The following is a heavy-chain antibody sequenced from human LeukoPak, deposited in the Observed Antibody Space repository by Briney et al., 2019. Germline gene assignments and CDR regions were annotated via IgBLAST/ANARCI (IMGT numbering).Heavy chain of an antibody. CDR1: GGSISSGGYY. J-gene: IGHJ4*02. D-gene: IGHD6-19*01. CDR3: AREYSSGWYHFDY. V-gene: IGHV4-31*03. CDR2: IYYSGST. Sequence: SETLSLTCTVSGGSISSGGYYWSWIRQHPGKGLEWIGYIYYSGSTYYNPSLKSRVTISVDTSKNRFSLKLSSVTAADTAVYYCAREYSSGWYHFDYWGQGTLVTVSS.